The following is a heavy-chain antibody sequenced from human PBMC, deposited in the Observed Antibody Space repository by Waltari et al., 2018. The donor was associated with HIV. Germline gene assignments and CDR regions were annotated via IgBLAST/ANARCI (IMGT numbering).Heavy chain of an antibody. J-gene: IGHJ5*02. D-gene: IGHD3-9*01. CDR2: ISAYNGNT. Sequence: QVQLVQSGAEVKKPGASVKVSCKASGYTFTSYGISWVRQAPGQGLEWMGWISAYNGNTNYAQKLQGRVTMTTDTSTSTAYMELRSLRSDDTAVYYCARDDYDILTGYPRRYNWFDPWGQGTLVTVSS. CDR1: GYTFTSYG. CDR3: ARDDYDILTGYPRRYNWFDP. V-gene: IGHV1-18*01.